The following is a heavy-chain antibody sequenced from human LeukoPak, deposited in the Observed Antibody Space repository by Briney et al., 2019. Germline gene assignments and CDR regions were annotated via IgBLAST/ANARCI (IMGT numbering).Heavy chain of an antibody. CDR1: GFTFSSYA. CDR3: AKDGYSRIAVAGNYYFDY. Sequence: PGGSLRLSCAASGFTFSSYAMSWVRQAPGKGLEWVSAISGSGGSTYYADSVKGRFTISRDNSKNTLYLQMNSLRAEDTAVYYCAKDGYSRIAVAGNYYFDYWGQGTLVTVSS. CDR2: ISGSGGST. V-gene: IGHV3-23*01. J-gene: IGHJ4*02. D-gene: IGHD6-19*01.